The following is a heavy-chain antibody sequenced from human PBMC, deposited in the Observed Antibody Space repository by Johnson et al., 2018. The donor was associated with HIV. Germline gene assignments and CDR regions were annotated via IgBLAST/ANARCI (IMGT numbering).Heavy chain of an antibody. CDR2: ASGSGGTT. CDR3: AKDQAVAGRALFAFDI. V-gene: IGHV3-23*04. CDR1: GFTFSSYA. J-gene: IGHJ3*02. D-gene: IGHD6-19*01. Sequence: VQLVESGGGLVQPGGSLRLSCAASGFTFSSYAVSWVRQAPGKGLEWVSGASGSGGTTYYADSVKGRFTISRDNARDTLYLQMHRLRAEDTAVYYCAKDQAVAGRALFAFDIWGHGTMVTVSS.